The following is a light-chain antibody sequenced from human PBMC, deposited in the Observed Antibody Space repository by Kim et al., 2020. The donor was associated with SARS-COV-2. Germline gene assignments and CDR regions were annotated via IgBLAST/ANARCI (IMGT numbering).Light chain of an antibody. CDR1: QGISNY. Sequence: AFVGDRVTITCRASQGISNYLAWYQQKTGKVPKVLIYGASTLQSGVPSRFSGSGSGTEFTLTISSLQPEDVATYYCQKYNSAPRTFGQGTKVDIK. CDR3: QKYNSAPRT. CDR2: GAS. J-gene: IGKJ1*01. V-gene: IGKV1-27*01.